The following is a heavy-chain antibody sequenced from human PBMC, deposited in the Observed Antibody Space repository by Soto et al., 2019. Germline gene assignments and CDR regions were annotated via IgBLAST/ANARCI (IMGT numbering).Heavy chain of an antibody. J-gene: IGHJ5*02. D-gene: IGHD3-16*01. CDR3: ASSKYDLLPGSVWFDP. CDR2: MYHSGNT. V-gene: IGHV4-30-2*01. CDR1: GGSITSGGYS. Sequence: QLQLQESGSGLVKPSETLSLNCAVSGGSITSGGYSWGWIRQPPGQGLEWIGYMYHSGNTYYNPSLTGRVTISVDHPRNNYSPSLNPVTAPHPALYFCASSKYDLLPGSVWFDPRGQGTPVTVSS.